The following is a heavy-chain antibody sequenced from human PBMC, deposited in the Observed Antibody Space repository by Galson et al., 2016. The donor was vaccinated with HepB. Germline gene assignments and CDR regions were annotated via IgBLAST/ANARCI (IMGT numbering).Heavy chain of an antibody. J-gene: IGHJ6*02. V-gene: IGHV1-46*01. CDR3: AGATSFYYSALDV. CDR2: INPSGGST. Sequence: SVKVSCKASGYTFTSYYMHWVRQAPGQGLEWMGIINPSGGSTSYAQKFQGRVTMTEDSSTDTAYLELSRLRSDDTATYYCAGATSFYYSALDVWGHGTTVTVTS. D-gene: IGHD5-12*01. CDR1: GYTFTSYY.